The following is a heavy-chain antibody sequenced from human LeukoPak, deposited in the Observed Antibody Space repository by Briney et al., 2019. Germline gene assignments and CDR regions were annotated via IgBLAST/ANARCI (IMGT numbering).Heavy chain of an antibody. D-gene: IGHD6-19*01. Sequence: ETLSLTCTVSGGSISSGDYYWSWVRQAPGKGLEWVSVIYGDGNTYYADSVKGRFTISRDNSKNTLYLQMNSLRAEDTAVYYCATSQHRAVTGSFDYWGQGTLVTVSS. CDR1: GGSISSGDYY. CDR3: ATSQHRAVTGSFDY. CDR2: IYGDGNT. V-gene: IGHV3-53*01. J-gene: IGHJ4*02.